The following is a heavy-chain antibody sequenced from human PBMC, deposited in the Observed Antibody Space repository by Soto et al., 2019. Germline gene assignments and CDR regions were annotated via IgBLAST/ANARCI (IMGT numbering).Heavy chain of an antibody. CDR3: AKAFLEWLFWGY. V-gene: IGHV3-23*01. Sequence: EVQLLESGGGLVQPGGSLRLSCEASGFTFSSYAMSWVRQAPGKGLEWVSAISGSGGSTYYADSVKGRFTISRDNSKNTLYLQMNSLRAEDTAVYYCAKAFLEWLFWGYWGQGTLVTVSS. CDR1: GFTFSSYA. D-gene: IGHD3-3*02. CDR2: ISGSGGST. J-gene: IGHJ4*02.